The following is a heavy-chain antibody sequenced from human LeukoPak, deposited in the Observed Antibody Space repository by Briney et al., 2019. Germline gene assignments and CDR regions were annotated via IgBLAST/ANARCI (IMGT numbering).Heavy chain of an antibody. D-gene: IGHD3-16*01. CDR2: ISCDGSNK. CDR1: GFTFSSYG. CDR3: AKDAAPYVYYYYYGMDV. Sequence: GGSLRLSCAASGFTFSSYGMHWVRQAPGKGLEWVAVISCDGSNKYYADSVKGRFTISRDNSKNTLYLQMNSLRAEDTAVYYCAKDAAPYVYYYYYGMDVWGQGTTVTVSS. J-gene: IGHJ6*02. V-gene: IGHV3-30*18.